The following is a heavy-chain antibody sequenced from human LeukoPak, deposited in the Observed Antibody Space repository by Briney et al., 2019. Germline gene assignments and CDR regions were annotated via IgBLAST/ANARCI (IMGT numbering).Heavy chain of an antibody. CDR3: TRVGYIDEGIDY. Sequence: GGSLRLSCAASGFTFSSYAMSWVRQAPGKGLEWVANIKQDGSKKSYVDSVKGRFTISRDNAKNSLYLQMNSLRAEDTAIYYCTRVGYIDEGIDYWGQETLVTVSS. J-gene: IGHJ4*02. D-gene: IGHD5-24*01. CDR1: GFTFSSYA. CDR2: IKQDGSKK. V-gene: IGHV3-7*04.